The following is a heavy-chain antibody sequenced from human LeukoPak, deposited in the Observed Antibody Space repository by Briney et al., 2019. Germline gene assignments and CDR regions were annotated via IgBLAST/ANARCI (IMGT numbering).Heavy chain of an antibody. CDR2: IYYSGST. D-gene: IGHD2-21*02. V-gene: IGHV4-39*01. Sequence: SETLSLTCTVSGGSISSSSYYWGWIRQPPGKGLEWIGSIYYSGSTYYNPSLKSRVTISVDTSKNQFSLKLSSVTAADTAVYYCARHSDYYFDYWGQGTLVTVSS. CDR1: GGSISSSSYY. J-gene: IGHJ4*02. CDR3: ARHSDYYFDY.